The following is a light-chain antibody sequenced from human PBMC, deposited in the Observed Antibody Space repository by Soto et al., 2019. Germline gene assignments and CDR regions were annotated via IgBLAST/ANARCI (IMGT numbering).Light chain of an antibody. J-gene: IGKJ2*01. CDR1: QSVTSSY. Sequence: EIVLTQSPGTLSLSPGERATLSCRASQSVTSSYLAWYQLKPGQAPRVLIYGASNRATGIPDRFSGSGSGTDFTLTISRLEPEDFAVYFCQQYGNSPPNTFGRGTKVEI. V-gene: IGKV3-20*01. CDR3: QQYGNSPPNT. CDR2: GAS.